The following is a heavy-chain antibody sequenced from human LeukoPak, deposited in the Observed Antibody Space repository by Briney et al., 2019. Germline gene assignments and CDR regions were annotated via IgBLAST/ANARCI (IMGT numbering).Heavy chain of an antibody. CDR1: GGSISSSSYY. Sequence: SETLSLTCTVSGGSISSSSYYWGWIRQPPGKGLEWIGSIYYSGSTYYNPSLKSRVTISVDTSKNQSSLKLSSVTAADTAVYYCARDRYYYGSGSYPYMDVWGKGTTVTISS. CDR2: IYYSGST. CDR3: ARDRYYYGSGSYPYMDV. J-gene: IGHJ6*03. D-gene: IGHD3-10*01. V-gene: IGHV4-39*07.